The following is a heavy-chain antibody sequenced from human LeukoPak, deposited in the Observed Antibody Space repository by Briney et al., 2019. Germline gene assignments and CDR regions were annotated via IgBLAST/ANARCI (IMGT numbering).Heavy chain of an antibody. CDR1: GYSFTSYW. CDR2: FDPSDSYT. D-gene: IGHD3-10*01. CDR3: ARHIGLWFGELSNFDY. J-gene: IGHJ4*02. Sequence: GESLRISCKGSGYSFTSYWISWGRQMPGKGLEWMGRFDPSDSYTNYSPSFQGHVTISADKSTSTAYLQWSSLKASDTAMYYCARHIGLWFGELSNFDYWGQGTLVTVSS. V-gene: IGHV5-10-1*01.